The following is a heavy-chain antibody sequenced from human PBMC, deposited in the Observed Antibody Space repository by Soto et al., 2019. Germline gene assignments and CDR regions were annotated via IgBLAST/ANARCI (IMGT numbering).Heavy chain of an antibody. Sequence: EVQLVESGGGLVQPGGSLRLSCAASGFTVSSNYMSWVRQAPGKGLEWVSVIYSGGSTYYADSVKGRFTISRHNSKNTLYLQMNSLRAEDTAVYYCARDRLGQWLDAFDMWGQGTMVTVSS. J-gene: IGHJ3*02. CDR3: ARDRLGQWLDAFDM. CDR1: GFTVSSNY. CDR2: IYSGGST. V-gene: IGHV3-53*04. D-gene: IGHD6-19*01.